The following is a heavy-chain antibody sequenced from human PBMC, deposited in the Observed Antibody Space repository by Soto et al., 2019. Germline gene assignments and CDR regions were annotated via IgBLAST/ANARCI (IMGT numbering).Heavy chain of an antibody. V-gene: IGHV1-69*06. D-gene: IGHD3-16*01. CDR1: GGTFSDFA. J-gene: IGHJ6*02. CDR2: IVPRFGSP. CDR3: ARDRIQLRLGKYSFNGMDG. Sequence: QVQLVQSGAEMRKPGSSLRVSCKASGGTFSDFAFSWVRQAPGQGLEWMGGIVPRFGSPNYAQKFGGRVTIYADTSTSTVYMEVSSLRFDDTAVYFCARDRIQLRLGKYSFNGMDGWGQGTTITVSS.